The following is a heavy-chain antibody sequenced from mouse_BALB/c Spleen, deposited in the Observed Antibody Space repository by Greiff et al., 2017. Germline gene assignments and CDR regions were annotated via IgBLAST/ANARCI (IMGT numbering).Heavy chain of an antibody. CDR3: TRPTTVVATRFAY. CDR2: IDPETGGT. V-gene: IGHV1-15*01. J-gene: IGHJ3*01. D-gene: IGHD1-1*01. Sequence: QVQLQQSGAELVRPGASVTLSCKASGYTFTDYEMHWVKQTPVHGLEWIGAIDPETGGTAYNQKFKGKATLTADKSSSTAYMELRSLTSEDSAVYYGTRPTTVVATRFAYWGQGTLVTVSA. CDR1: GYTFTDYE.